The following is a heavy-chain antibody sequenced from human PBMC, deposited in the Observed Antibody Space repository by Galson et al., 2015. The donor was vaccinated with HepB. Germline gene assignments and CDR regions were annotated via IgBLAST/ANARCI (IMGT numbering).Heavy chain of an antibody. CDR1: GFTFTSSA. V-gene: IGHV1-58*02. CDR2: IVVGSGNT. J-gene: IGHJ4*02. Sequence: SVKVSCKASGFTFTSSAMQWVRQARGQRLEWIGWIVVGSGNTNYAQKFQERVTITRDMSTSTAYMELSSLRSEDTAVYYCAADPYFYSSGWYGMGYWGQGTLVTVSS. D-gene: IGHD6-19*01. CDR3: AADPYFYSSGWYGMGY.